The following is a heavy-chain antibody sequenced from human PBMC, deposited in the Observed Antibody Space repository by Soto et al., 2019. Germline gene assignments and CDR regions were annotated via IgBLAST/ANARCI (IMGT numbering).Heavy chain of an antibody. V-gene: IGHV3-21*01. CDR3: ARSPVGDAFNV. CDR1: GFTFSRYS. J-gene: IGHJ3*01. CDR2: ISGGSDYI. Sequence: EVQLVESGGGLVKPGGSLRLSCAASGFTFSRYSMNWVRQAPGKGLEWVSSISGGSDYIFYADSVKGRFTISRDNAKNSLFLQMTSLTAEDTAVYYCARSPVGDAFNVWGQGTVVTVSS.